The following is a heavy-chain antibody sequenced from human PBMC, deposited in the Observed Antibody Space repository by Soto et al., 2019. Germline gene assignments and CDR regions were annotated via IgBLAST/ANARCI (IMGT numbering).Heavy chain of an antibody. J-gene: IGHJ4*02. D-gene: IGHD6-6*01. CDR1: GYTFTSYG. CDR2: ISAHNGNT. CDR3: ARGRDGDY. V-gene: IGHV1-18*01. Sequence: QVHLVQSGAEVKKPGASVKVSCKGSGYTFTSYGITWVRQAPGQGLEWMGWISAHNGNTDYAQKLQGRVTVTRDTSTSTAYMELRSLRSDDTVVYYCARGRDGDYWGQGARVTVSS.